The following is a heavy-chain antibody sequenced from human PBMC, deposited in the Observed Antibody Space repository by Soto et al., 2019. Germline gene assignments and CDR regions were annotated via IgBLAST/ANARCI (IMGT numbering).Heavy chain of an antibody. D-gene: IGHD3-10*01. CDR2: VYYNENT. J-gene: IGHJ5*01. CDR1: GASINNFAYY. V-gene: IGHV4-39*01. Sequence: SETLSLTCSVSGASINNFAYYWGWIRQPPGKGLEWIGTVYYNENTYYNPSLRSRVAISVDTAKNQFSLNLRSVTAADTAVYFCARRERYYGSPGWFDPWGQGTLVTVSS. CDR3: ARRERYYGSPGWFDP.